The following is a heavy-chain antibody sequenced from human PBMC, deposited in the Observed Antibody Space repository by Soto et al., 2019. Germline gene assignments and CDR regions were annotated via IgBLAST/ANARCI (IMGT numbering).Heavy chain of an antibody. Sequence: ASVKVSCKASGYTFTSYGISWVRQAPGQGLEWMGWISAYNGNTNYAQKLQGRVTMTTDTSTSTAYMELRSLRSDDTAVYYCARAGYSSSWYIESYYYYGMDVWGQGTTVTVSS. CDR1: GYTFTSYG. V-gene: IGHV1-18*01. D-gene: IGHD6-13*01. CDR2: ISAYNGNT. J-gene: IGHJ6*02. CDR3: ARAGYSSSWYIESYYYYGMDV.